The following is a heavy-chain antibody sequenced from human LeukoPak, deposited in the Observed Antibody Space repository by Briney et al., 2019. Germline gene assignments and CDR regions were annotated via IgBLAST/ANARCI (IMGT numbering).Heavy chain of an antibody. D-gene: IGHD2-21*02. Sequence: GGSLRLSCAASGFTFSSYGMHWVRQAPGKGLEWVALISYDGSDKDYAKSVKGRFTISRDDSKNTLYLQMNSLRAEDTAVYYCAKDMSGGDCPDYWGQGTLVTVSS. CDR3: AKDMSGGDCPDY. J-gene: IGHJ4*02. CDR2: ISYDGSDK. CDR1: GFTFSSYG. V-gene: IGHV3-30*18.